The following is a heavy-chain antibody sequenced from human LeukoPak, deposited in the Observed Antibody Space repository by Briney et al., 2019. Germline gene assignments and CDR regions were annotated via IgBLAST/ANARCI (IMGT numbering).Heavy chain of an antibody. CDR2: ISPNGDST. J-gene: IGHJ4*02. CDR1: GFTFSWYI. Sequence: GGSLRLSCAASGFTFSWYIMHWVRQAPGKGLEYVSAISPNGDSTYYANSVKGRFTISRDNSKNTLYLQMGSLRAEDMAVYYCAREDFWSGYYFDYWGQGTLVTVSS. V-gene: IGHV3-64*01. D-gene: IGHD3-3*01. CDR3: AREDFWSGYYFDY.